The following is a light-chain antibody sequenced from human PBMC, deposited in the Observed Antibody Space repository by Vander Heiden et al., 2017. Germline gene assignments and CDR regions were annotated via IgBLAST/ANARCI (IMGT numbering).Light chain of an antibody. CDR3: QSADSSGTYV. J-gene: IGLJ1*01. CDR1: ALPNQY. Sequence: SYELPQPPSVSVSPAQTARITCSGDALPNQYAYWYQQKPGQARVLVIHKDRERPSGIPERFSGSSSRTTVTLTISGVQAEDEADYYCQSADSSGTYVFGTGTKVTVL. V-gene: IGLV3-25*03. CDR2: KDR.